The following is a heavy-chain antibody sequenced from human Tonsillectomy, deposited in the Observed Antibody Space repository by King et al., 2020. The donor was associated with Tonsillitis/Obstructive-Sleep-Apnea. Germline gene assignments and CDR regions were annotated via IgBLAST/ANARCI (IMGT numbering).Heavy chain of an antibody. Sequence: VQLQESGPGLVKPSETLSLTCTVSGGSISSYYWSWIRQPPGKGLECIGYIYYSGGTNYNPSLKSRVTISVATYKNQFSLKLSSVTAADTAVYFCSREGSVINAFDIWGQGTMVTVSS. CDR2: IYYSGGT. CDR3: SREGSVINAFDI. D-gene: IGHD2/OR15-2a*01. CDR1: GGSISSYY. V-gene: IGHV4-59*01. J-gene: IGHJ3*02.